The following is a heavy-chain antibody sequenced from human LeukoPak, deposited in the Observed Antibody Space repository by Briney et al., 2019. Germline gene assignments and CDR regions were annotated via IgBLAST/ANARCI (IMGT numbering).Heavy chain of an antibody. CDR1: GGSFSGYY. CDR3: ARVARIGYDFWSGPYYYYGMDV. D-gene: IGHD3-3*01. V-gene: IGHV4-34*01. J-gene: IGHJ6*02. Sequence: SETLSLTCAVYGGSFSGYYWSWIRQPPGKGLEWIGEINHSGSTNYNPSLKSRVTISVDTSKNQFSLKLSSVTAADTAVYYCARVARIGYDFWSGPYYYYGMDVWGQGTTVTVSS. CDR2: INHSGST.